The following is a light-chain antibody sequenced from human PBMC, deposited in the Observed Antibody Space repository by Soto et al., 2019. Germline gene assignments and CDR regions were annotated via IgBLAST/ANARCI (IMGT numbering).Light chain of an antibody. CDR1: QSVSSSY. CDR3: KQYGSSMYT. CDR2: GAS. V-gene: IGKV3-20*01. J-gene: IGKJ2*01. Sequence: EIVLTQSPGTLSLSPGERATLFCRASQSVSSSYLAWYQQKPGQAPRLLIYGASSRATGIPDRFSGSGSGTDFTLTISRLEPEDFAVYYCKQYGSSMYTFGQGTKLEIK.